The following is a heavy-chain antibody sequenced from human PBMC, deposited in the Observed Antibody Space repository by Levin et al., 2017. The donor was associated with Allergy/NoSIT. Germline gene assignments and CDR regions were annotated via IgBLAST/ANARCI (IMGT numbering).Heavy chain of an antibody. V-gene: IGHV3-74*01. CDR1: GFTFSSYW. Sequence: GGSLRLSCAASGFTFSSYWMHWVRQAPGKGLVWVSRINSDGSSTSYADSVKGRFTISRDNAKNTLYLQMNSLRAEDTAVYYCARGRYSSGWYQRGGLVDYWGQGTLVTVSS. CDR2: INSDGSST. D-gene: IGHD6-19*01. J-gene: IGHJ4*02. CDR3: ARGRYSSGWYQRGGLVDY.